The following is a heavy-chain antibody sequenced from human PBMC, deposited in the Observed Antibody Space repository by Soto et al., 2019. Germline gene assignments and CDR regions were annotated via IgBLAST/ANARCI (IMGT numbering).Heavy chain of an antibody. D-gene: IGHD3-16*01. CDR2: IYWDDDK. J-gene: IGHJ4*02. CDR1: GFSLNTYGVG. Sequence: QITLKESGATLVKPTQTLTLTCTVSGFSLNTYGVGVGWIRQPPGKALEWLALIYWDDDKRYSPSLKSRLTINKDTTKNQVVLTMNNMDPVDTVTYYCARALGSWGAYYFDYWGQGTLVTVSS. CDR3: ARALGSWGAYYFDY. V-gene: IGHV2-5*02.